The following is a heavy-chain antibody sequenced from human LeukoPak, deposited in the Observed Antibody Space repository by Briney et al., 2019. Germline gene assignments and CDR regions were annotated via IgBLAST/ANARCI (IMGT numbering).Heavy chain of an antibody. V-gene: IGHV1-3*01. CDR2: INAGNGNT. D-gene: IGHD5-24*01. Sequence: GASVKVSCKASGYTFTSYAMHWVRQAPGQRLEWMGWINAGNGNTKYSQKFQGRVTITRGTSASTAYMELSSLRSEDTAVYYCARPSRWLQFGFDYWGQGTLVTVSS. CDR3: ARPSRWLQFGFDY. J-gene: IGHJ4*02. CDR1: GYTFTSYA.